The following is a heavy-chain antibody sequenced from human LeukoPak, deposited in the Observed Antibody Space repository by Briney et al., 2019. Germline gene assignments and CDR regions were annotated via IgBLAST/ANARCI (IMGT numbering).Heavy chain of an antibody. V-gene: IGHV4-39*01. D-gene: IGHD3-22*01. CDR3: ATYYYDSSGYYRFYWYFDL. Sequence: PSETLSLTCTVSGGSISSSSYYWGWIRQPPGKGLEWIGSIYYSGSTYYNPSLKSRVTISVDTSKNQFSLKLSSVTAADTAVYYCATYYYDSSGYYRFYWYFDLWGRGTLVTVSS. J-gene: IGHJ2*01. CDR2: IYYSGST. CDR1: GGSISSSSYY.